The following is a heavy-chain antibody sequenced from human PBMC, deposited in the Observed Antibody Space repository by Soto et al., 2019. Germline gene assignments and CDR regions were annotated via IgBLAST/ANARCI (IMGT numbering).Heavy chain of an antibody. CDR3: ARERYSAYVGGY. D-gene: IGHD5-12*01. CDR2: MNPNSGNT. CDR1: GYTFTSYD. J-gene: IGHJ4*02. V-gene: IGHV1-8*01. Sequence: QVQLVQSGAEVKKPGASVKVSCKASGYTFTSYDINWVRQATGQGLEWMGWMNPNSGNTGYAQKFQGRVTMTRNTSISTAYMELSSLTSKDTAVYYCARERYSAYVGGYWGQGTLVTVSS.